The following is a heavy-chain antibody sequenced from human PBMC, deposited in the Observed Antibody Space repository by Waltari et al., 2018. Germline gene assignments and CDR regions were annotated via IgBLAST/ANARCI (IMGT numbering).Heavy chain of an antibody. CDR1: GGPISSGGYY. D-gene: IGHD6-13*01. Sequence: QVQLQESGPGLVKPSQTLSLTCTVPGGPISSGGYYWSWIRQHPGKGLEWIGYIYYSGSTYYNPSLKSLVTISVDTSKNQFSLKLSSVTAADTAVYYCASLYSSSWSFDYWGQGTLVTVSS. V-gene: IGHV4-31*01. J-gene: IGHJ4*02. CDR2: IYYSGST. CDR3: ASLYSSSWSFDY.